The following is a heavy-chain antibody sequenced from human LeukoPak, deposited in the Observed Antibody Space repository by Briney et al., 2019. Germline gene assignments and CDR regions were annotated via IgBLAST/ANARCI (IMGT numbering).Heavy chain of an antibody. CDR1: GGSISSGDYY. D-gene: IGHD6-19*01. V-gene: IGHV4-30-4*01. CDR3: ARDRGGSGWSPGKALDY. Sequence: SQTLSLTCTVSGGSISSGDYYWSWIRQPPGKGLEWIGYIYYSGSTYYNPSLKSRVTISVDTSKNQFSLKLSSVTAADTAVYYCARDRGGSGWSPGKALDYWGQGTLVTVSS. J-gene: IGHJ4*02. CDR2: IYYSGST.